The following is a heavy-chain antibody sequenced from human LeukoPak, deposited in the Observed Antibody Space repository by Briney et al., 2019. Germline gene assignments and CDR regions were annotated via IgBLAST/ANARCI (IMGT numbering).Heavy chain of an antibody. D-gene: IGHD4-17*01. V-gene: IGHV3-23*01. CDR1: GFTFSSYG. J-gene: IGHJ4*02. Sequence: GGSLRLSCAASGFTFSSYGMSWVRQAPGKGLEWVSAISDSGGSTYYADTVKGRFTISRDNSKNTLYLQMNSLRAEDTAVYYCAKGGDYGDYDVTPFDSWGQGTLVTVSS. CDR3: AKGGDYGDYDVTPFDS. CDR2: ISDSGGST.